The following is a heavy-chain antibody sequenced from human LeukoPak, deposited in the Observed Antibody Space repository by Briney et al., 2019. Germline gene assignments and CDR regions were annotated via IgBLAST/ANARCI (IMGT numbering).Heavy chain of an antibody. J-gene: IGHJ4*02. D-gene: IGHD3-22*01. V-gene: IGHV3-48*01. Sequence: DSVKGRFTISRDNAKKSLYLQMNSLRAEDTAAYYCARMQGYYYDSSGPDYWGQGTLVTVSS. CDR3: ARMQGYYYDSSGPDY.